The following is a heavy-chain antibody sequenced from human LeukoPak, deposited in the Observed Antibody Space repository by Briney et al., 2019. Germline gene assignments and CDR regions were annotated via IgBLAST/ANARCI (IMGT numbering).Heavy chain of an antibody. V-gene: IGHV3-48*04. CDR1: DFTFSNHR. CDR3: ARGPWGSGYCSGGSCYPFDY. Sequence: GGSLRLSCVASDFTFSNHRMNWVRQAPGKGLEWVSYISGPSTTIYYSDSVRGRFTISRDNAKNSLYLQMNSLRAEDTAVYYCARGPWGSGYCSGGSCYPFDYWGQGTLVTVSS. J-gene: IGHJ4*02. D-gene: IGHD2-15*01. CDR2: ISGPSTTI.